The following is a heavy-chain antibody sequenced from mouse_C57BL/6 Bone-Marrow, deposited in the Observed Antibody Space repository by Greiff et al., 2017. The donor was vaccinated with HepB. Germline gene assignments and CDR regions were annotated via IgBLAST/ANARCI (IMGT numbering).Heavy chain of an antibody. CDR2: IWSGGST. Sequence: QFQLQQSGPGLVQPSQSLSITCTVSGFSLTSYGVHWVRQSPGKGLEWLGVIWSGGSTDYNAAFISRLSISKDNSKSQVFFKMNSLQADDTAIYYCARSFYYYGSSCYAMDYWGQGTSVTVSS. D-gene: IGHD1-1*01. CDR1: GFSLTSYG. V-gene: IGHV2-2*01. CDR3: ARSFYYYGSSCYAMDY. J-gene: IGHJ4*01.